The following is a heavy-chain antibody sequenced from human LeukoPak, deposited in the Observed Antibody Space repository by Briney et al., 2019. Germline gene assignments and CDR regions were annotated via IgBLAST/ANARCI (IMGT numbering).Heavy chain of an antibody. CDR2: ISGSGGST. CDR3: AKDIRDTAMVIWYFDL. CDR1: GFTFSSYA. D-gene: IGHD5-18*01. J-gene: IGHJ2*01. V-gene: IGHV3-23*01. Sequence: PGGSLRLSCAASGFTFSSYAMSWVRQAPGKGLEWVSAISGSGGSTYYADSVKGRFTISRDNSKNTLYLQMNSLRAEDTAVYYCAKDIRDTAMVIWYFDLWGRGTLVTVSS.